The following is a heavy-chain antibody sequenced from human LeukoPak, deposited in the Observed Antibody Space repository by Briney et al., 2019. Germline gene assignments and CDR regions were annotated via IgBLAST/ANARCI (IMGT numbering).Heavy chain of an antibody. CDR1: GGSISSYY. CDR3: ASTYDILELVAFDI. D-gene: IGHD3-9*01. J-gene: IGHJ3*02. CDR2: IYYSGST. V-gene: IGHV4-59*01. Sequence: SETLSLTCTVSGGSISSYYWSWIRQPPGKGLEWIGYIYYSGSTNYNPSLKSRVTISVDTSKNQFSLKLSSVTAADTAVYYCASTYDILELVAFDIWGQGTMVTVSS.